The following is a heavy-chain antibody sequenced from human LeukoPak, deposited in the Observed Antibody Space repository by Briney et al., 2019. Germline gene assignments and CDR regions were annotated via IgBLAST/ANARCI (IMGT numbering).Heavy chain of an antibody. J-gene: IGHJ6*04. V-gene: IGHV3-20*04. CDR3: ARIPDYSKLCPVMDV. D-gene: IGHD4-11*01. Sequence: SGGSLRLSRAASGFPFNDCGMSWLRQAPGQGLEWVSGINWNGGSTGYADSVKGRFTISRDNAKNSLYLQMNSLRAEDTALYYCARIPDYSKLCPVMDVWGEGTTVTVSS. CDR1: GFPFNDCG. CDR2: INWNGGST.